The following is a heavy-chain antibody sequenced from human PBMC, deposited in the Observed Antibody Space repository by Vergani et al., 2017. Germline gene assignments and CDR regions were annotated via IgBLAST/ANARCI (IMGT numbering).Heavy chain of an antibody. CDR3: AKGGDSSSSGDLDY. CDR2: ISWDGGST. CDR1: GFTFDDYT. J-gene: IGHJ4*02. D-gene: IGHD6-6*01. Sequence: EVQLVESGGVVVQPGGSLRLSCAASGFTFDDYTMHWVRQAPGKGLEWVSRISWDGGSTYYADSVKGRFAISRDNSKNSLYLQMNSLRTEDTALYYCAKGGDSSSSGDLDYWGQGTLVTVSS. V-gene: IGHV3-43*01.